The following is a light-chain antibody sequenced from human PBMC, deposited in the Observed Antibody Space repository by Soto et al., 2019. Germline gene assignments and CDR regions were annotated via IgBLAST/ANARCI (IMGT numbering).Light chain of an antibody. CDR1: QDIGND. Sequence: DIQMTQSPSSLSAFVGDRVTITCRASQDIGNDLGWYQQRPGTAPKLLISAASSLRSGVPSRFSGSGSGTDFILTISSLQPEDFATYYCQQANSFPLTFGGGTRVEI. CDR3: QQANSFPLT. V-gene: IGKV1-17*01. CDR2: AAS. J-gene: IGKJ4*01.